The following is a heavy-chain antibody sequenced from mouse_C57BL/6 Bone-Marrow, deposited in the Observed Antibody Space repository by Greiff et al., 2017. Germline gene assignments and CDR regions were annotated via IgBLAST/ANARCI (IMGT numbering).Heavy chain of an antibody. CDR2: IHPDSGST. J-gene: IGHJ4*01. V-gene: IGHV1-64*01. CDR3: ARYYYGSSYLMDY. D-gene: IGHD1-1*01. CDR1: GYTFTSYW. Sequence: QVQLQQPGAELVKPGASVKLSCKASGYTFTSYWMHWVKQRPGQGLEWIGMIHPDSGSTNYNEKFKSKATLTVDKSSSTAYMQLSSLTSEDSAVYYCARYYYGSSYLMDYWGQGTSVTVSS.